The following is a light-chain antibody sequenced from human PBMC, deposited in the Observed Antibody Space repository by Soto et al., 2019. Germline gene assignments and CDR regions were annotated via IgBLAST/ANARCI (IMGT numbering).Light chain of an antibody. Sequence: DIQMTQSPSALSAAVGHRVMTTFSASRGIRNDLAWYQQKPGKAPRRLIYDASKLQDGVPSRFSGSGSGTEFTLTISSLQPEDIATYYCMQHGSYPRTFGQGTKVDIK. CDR1: RGIRND. V-gene: IGKV1-17*01. CDR3: MQHGSYPRT. CDR2: DAS. J-gene: IGKJ1*01.